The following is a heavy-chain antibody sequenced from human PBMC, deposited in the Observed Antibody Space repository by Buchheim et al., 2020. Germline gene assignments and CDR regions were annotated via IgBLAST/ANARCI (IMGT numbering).Heavy chain of an antibody. CDR2: IIPIFGTA. CDR3: ARLRSEAVAGAYYYYMDV. CDR1: GGTFSSYA. V-gene: IGHV1-69*01. D-gene: IGHD6-19*01. Sequence: QVQLVQSGAEVKKPGFSVKVSCKASGGTFSSYAISWVRQAPGQGLEWMGGIIPIFGTANYAQKFQGRVTITADESTSTAYMELSSLRSEDTAVYYCARLRSEAVAGAYYYYMDVWGKGTT. J-gene: IGHJ6*03.